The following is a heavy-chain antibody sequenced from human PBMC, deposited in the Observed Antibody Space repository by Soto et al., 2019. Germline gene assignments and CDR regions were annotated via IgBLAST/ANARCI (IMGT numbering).Heavy chain of an antibody. CDR3: SRRDRYNSHHLEY. D-gene: IGHD1-1*01. CDR2: NFWNAAK. V-gene: IGHV2-5*01. J-gene: IGHJ4*01. CDR1: GFSLSTSGVG. Sequence: QITLKESGPTLVKPTQTLTLTCTFSGFSLSTSGVGVAWVRQPPGQALEWLAFNFWNAAKHYRPSLKSRVTVTKDTPKNPVVRTMTNVGPVDTGTFYFSRRDRYNSHHLEYWGQGTLVTVSS.